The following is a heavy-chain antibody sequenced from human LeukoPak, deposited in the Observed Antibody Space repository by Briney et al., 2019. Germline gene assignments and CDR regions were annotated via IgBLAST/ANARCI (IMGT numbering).Heavy chain of an antibody. J-gene: IGHJ4*02. CDR3: AREPTYTSTWYTSCDY. D-gene: IGHD6-13*01. CDR1: GFTFSSYS. V-gene: IGHV3-21*01. CDR2: ISGGYNYI. Sequence: GGSLRLSCAASGFTFSSYSMNWVRQAPGKGLELVSSISGGYNYIYYTDSVQGRFTISRDNAKNSLYLQMNSLRAEDTAVYYCAREPTYTSTWYTSCDYWGQGILVTVSS.